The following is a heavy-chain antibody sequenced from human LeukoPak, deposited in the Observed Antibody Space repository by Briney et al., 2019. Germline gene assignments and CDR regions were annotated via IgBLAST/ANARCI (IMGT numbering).Heavy chain of an antibody. J-gene: IGHJ4*02. Sequence: GGSLRLSCAASGFTFSSSWMHWVRQAPGRGLVWVSRISSDGSSTIYADSVKGRFTISRDNAKNTLYLQMNSLRVEDTAVYFCARDWGGYGPTSHDYWGQETLVTVSS. CDR2: ISSDGSST. V-gene: IGHV3-74*01. D-gene: IGHD3-16*01. CDR1: GFTFSSSW. CDR3: ARDWGGYGPTSHDY.